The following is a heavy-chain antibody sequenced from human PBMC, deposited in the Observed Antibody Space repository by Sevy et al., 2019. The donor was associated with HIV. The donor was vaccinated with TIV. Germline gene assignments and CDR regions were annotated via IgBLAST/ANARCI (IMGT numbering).Heavy chain of an antibody. D-gene: IGHD2-15*01. V-gene: IGHV1-69*13. CDR1: GGTFSSYA. CDR2: IIHIFGTA. CDR3: AGIQGYCSGGSYYPRWNYGMDV. J-gene: IGHJ6*02. Sequence: ASVKVSCKASGGTFSSYAISWVRQAPGQGLEWMGGIIHIFGTANYAQKFQGRVTITADESTSTAYMELSSLRSEDTAVHYSAGIQGYCSGGSYYPRWNYGMDVWGQGTTVTVSS.